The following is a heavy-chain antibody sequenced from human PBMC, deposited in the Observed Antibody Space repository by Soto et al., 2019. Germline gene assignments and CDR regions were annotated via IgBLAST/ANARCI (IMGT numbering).Heavy chain of an antibody. J-gene: IGHJ2*01. D-gene: IGHD6-13*01. CDR3: ARGYYTSWYLFDR. Sequence: QVQLQESGPGLVKPSETLSLTCTVSVSGGSVSTGGHYWSWIRQPPGTGLEWIGYIYYSGSTNYNPPLKRRVTISVDTSKNQFSLKLTSVTAADTAVYYCARGYYTSWYLFDRWGRGTLVTVSS. CDR2: IYYSGST. V-gene: IGHV4-61*08. CDR1: GGSVSTGGHY.